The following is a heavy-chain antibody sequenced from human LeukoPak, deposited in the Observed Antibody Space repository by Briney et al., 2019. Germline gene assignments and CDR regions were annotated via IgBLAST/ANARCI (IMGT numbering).Heavy chain of an antibody. CDR1: GFPFIEYS. D-gene: IGHD1-1*01. CDR3: ARDHNYAFDN. Sequence: GGSLRLSCTASGFPFIEYSMNWVRQVPGNGLEWISYIGIDSGNTKYADSVRGRFTISADKAKNSLYLQMDSLRVEDTAVYYCARDHNYAFDNWGQGTLVSVAS. J-gene: IGHJ4*02. CDR2: IGIDSGNT. V-gene: IGHV3-48*01.